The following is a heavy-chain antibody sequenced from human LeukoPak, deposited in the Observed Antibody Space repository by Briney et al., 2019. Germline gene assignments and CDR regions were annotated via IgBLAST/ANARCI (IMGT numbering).Heavy chain of an antibody. CDR2: IYYSGST. J-gene: IGHJ6*03. CDR3: ARTLTDYYYYYMDV. D-gene: IGHD1-14*01. V-gene: IGHV4-59*01. CDR1: GGSISSYY. Sequence: PSETLSLTCTVSGGSISSYYWSWIRQPPGKGREWIGYIYYSGSTNYNPSLKSRVTISVDTSKNQFSLKLSSVTAADTAVYYCARTLTDYYYYYMDVWGKGTTVTVSS.